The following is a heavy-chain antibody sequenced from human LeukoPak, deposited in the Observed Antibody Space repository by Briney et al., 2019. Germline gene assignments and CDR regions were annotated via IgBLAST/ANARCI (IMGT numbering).Heavy chain of an antibody. CDR3: ARDGSITMIAGGDEIDY. Sequence: GGSLSLSCAASGFTFSSYGMHWVRQAPGKGLEWVAVIWYDGSNKYYADSVKGRFTISRDNSKNTLYLQMNSLRAEDTAVYYCARDGSITMIAGGDEIDYWGQGTLVTVSS. V-gene: IGHV3-33*01. J-gene: IGHJ4*02. CDR2: IWYDGSNK. D-gene: IGHD3-22*01. CDR1: GFTFSSYG.